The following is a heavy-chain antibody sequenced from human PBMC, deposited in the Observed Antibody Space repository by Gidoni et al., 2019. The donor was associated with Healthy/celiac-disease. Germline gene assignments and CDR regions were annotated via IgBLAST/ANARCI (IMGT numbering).Heavy chain of an antibody. CDR2: IYSGGST. CDR1: VFTVSNNY. V-gene: IGHV3-53*04. Sequence: EVQLVESGGGLVPPGGSLRRSCAASVFTVSNNYMSWVRQAPGKGLEWVSVIYSGGSTYYADSVKGRFTISRHNSKTTLYLQMNSLRAEDTAVYYCARGTVTTGYYYYGMDVWGQGTTVTVAS. J-gene: IGHJ6*02. CDR3: ARGTVTTGYYYYGMDV. D-gene: IGHD4-17*01.